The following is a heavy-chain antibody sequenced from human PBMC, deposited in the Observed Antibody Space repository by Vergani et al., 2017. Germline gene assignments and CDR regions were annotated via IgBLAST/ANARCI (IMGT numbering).Heavy chain of an antibody. Sequence: QVQLVESGGGLVKPGGSLRLSCAASGFTFSDYYMTWIRQAPGKGLEWISYISGSGHTKYYADSVKGRFAISRDNAKNSLYLQMNNLRVEDTAVYYCARDLLPGTLLLLAYWGQGTLISGSS. D-gene: IGHD1-7*01. V-gene: IGHV3-11*04. CDR3: ARDLLPGTLLLLAY. J-gene: IGHJ4*02. CDR1: GFTFSDYY. CDR2: ISGSGHTK.